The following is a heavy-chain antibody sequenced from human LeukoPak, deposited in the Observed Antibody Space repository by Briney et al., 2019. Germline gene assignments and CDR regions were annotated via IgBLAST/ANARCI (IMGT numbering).Heavy chain of an antibody. CDR1: GFTFSSYG. J-gene: IGHJ4*02. V-gene: IGHV3-30*02. Sequence: GGSLRLSCAASGFTFSSYGMHWVRQAPGKGLEWVAFIRYDGSNKYYADSVKGRFTISRDNSKNTPYLQMNSLRAEDTAVYYCAXXGXXWXCSXGSCYSGYFDYWGQGTLVTVSS. D-gene: IGHD2-15*01. CDR3: AXXGXXWXCSXGSCYSGYFDY. CDR2: IRYDGSNK.